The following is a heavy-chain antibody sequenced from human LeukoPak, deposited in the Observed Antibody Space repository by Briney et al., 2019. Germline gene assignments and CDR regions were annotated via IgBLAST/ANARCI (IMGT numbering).Heavy chain of an antibody. J-gene: IGHJ4*02. CDR1: GFTVSSNY. Sequence: GGSLRLSCAASGFTVSSNYMSWVRQAPGKGLEWVSVIYSGGSTYYADSVKGRFSISRDNSKNTLYLQMNSLRAEDTAVYYCARGRYSYGIYYFDYWGQGTLVTVSS. CDR3: ARGRYSYGIYYFDY. V-gene: IGHV3-66*01. D-gene: IGHD5-18*01. CDR2: IYSGGST.